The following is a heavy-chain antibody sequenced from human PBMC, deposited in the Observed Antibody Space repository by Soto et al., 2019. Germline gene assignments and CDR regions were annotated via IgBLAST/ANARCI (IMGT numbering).Heavy chain of an antibody. CDR2: IYYSGST. Sequence: SQTLSLTYTVSGGSISSGGYYWSWIRQHPGKGLEWIGYIYYSGSTYYNPSLKSRVTISVDTSKNQFSLKLSSVTAADTAVYYCARETFSGGLFFDYWGQGTLVTVSS. CDR1: GGSISSGGYY. V-gene: IGHV4-31*03. D-gene: IGHD3-16*01. J-gene: IGHJ4*02. CDR3: ARETFSGGLFFDY.